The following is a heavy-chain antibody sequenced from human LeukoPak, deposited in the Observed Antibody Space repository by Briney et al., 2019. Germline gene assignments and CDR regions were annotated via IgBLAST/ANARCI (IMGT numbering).Heavy chain of an antibody. V-gene: IGHV4-59*01. D-gene: IGHD2-15*01. J-gene: IGHJ4*02. CDR3: ARETCSGGYCYLLDY. CDR2: ICYSGNT. Sequence: SETLSLTCTVSGGSISSYYWNWLRQPPGKGLEWVGYICYSGNTNYNPSLKSRVTISIDTSKNQFSLELSSVTAADTAVYYCARETCSGGYCYLLDYWGQGTLVTVSS. CDR1: GGSISSYY.